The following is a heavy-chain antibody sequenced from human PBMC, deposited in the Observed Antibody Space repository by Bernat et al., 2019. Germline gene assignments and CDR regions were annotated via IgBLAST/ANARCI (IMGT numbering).Heavy chain of an antibody. J-gene: IGHJ4*02. CDR2: ISSSSSFI. D-gene: IGHD2-21*02. V-gene: IGHV3-21*01. CDR1: GFTFSSYS. CDR3: AAQGPAISGFDS. Sequence: EVQLVESGGGLVQPGGSLRLSCAASGFTFSSYSMDWVRQAPGKGLEWVSSISSSSSFIYYADSVKGRFTISRDNAKSSLYLQMNSLRAEDTAVYYCAAQGPAISGFDSWGQGTLVTVSS.